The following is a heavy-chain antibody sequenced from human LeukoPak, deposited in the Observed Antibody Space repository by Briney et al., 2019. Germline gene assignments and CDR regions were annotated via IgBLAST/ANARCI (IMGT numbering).Heavy chain of an antibody. CDR3: AKTTAGYSSGRYPGWPVDY. CDR2: ISGRGGST. Sequence: GESLGLSCAASGFTLGSYAMYWVRQAPGRGLGWDSGISGRGGSTFYADSVKGRFTISRDNSENTVYLQMNSLRADDTAVYYCAKTTAGYSSGRYPGWPVDYWGQGTLVTVSS. J-gene: IGHJ4*02. V-gene: IGHV3-23*01. D-gene: IGHD6-19*01. CDR1: GFTLGSYA.